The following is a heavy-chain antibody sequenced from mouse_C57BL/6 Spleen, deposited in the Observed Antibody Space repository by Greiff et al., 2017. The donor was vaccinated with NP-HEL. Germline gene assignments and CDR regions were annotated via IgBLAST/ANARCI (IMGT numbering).Heavy chain of an antibody. CDR1: GFTFSDYY. D-gene: IGHD1-1*01. V-gene: IGHV5-16*01. J-gene: IGHJ1*03. CDR3: ARDDTSGVALYWYFDV. Sequence: DVMLVESEGGLVQPGSSMKLSCTASGFTFSDYYMAWVRQVPEKGLEWVANINYDGSSTYYLDSLKSRFIISRDNAKNTLYLQMSSLKSEYTATYYCARDDTSGVALYWYFDVWGTGTTVTVSS. CDR2: INYDGSST.